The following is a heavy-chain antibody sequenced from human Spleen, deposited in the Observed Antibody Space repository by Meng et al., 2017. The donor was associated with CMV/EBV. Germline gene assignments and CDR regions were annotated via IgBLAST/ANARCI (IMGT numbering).Heavy chain of an antibody. CDR2: IRYDGGNK. Sequence: GESLKISCAASGFTFSSYSMNWVRQAPGKGLEWVAVIRYDGGNKYFADSVKGRFTISRDNSKNTVYLQMNSLRAEDTAVYHCAKGDYDFWSTDYWGQGTLVTVSS. CDR1: GFTFSSYS. CDR3: AKGDYDFWSTDY. V-gene: IGHV3-30*02. D-gene: IGHD3-3*01. J-gene: IGHJ4*02.